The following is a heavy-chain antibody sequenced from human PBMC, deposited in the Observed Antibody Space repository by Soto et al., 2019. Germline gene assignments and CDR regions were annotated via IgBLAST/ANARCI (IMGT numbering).Heavy chain of an antibody. CDR1: GFTFSSHG. CDR2: IWYDGSNK. Sequence: QVQLVESGGGVVQPGRSLRLSCAASGFTFSSHGMHWVRQAPDKGLEWVAVIWYDGSNKYYADSVKGRFTISRDNSNNMLYLEMNSLRVEDTAIYYCARWGNWKVADNWVQGTLVTVSS. V-gene: IGHV3-33*01. D-gene: IGHD3-16*01. CDR3: ARWGNWKVADN. J-gene: IGHJ4*02.